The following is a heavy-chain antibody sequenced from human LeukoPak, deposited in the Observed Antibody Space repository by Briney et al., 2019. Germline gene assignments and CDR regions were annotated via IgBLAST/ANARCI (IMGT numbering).Heavy chain of an antibody. CDR2: ISYDGSNK. V-gene: IGHV3-30*01. CDR3: ARTYYYDSSGYYSRGFDY. CDR1: GFTFSSYA. D-gene: IGHD3-22*01. Sequence: GGSLRLSCAASGFTFSSYAMHWVRQAPGKGLERVAVISYDGSNKYYADSAKGRFTISRDNSKNTLYLQMNSLRAEDTAVYYCARTYYYDSSGYYSRGFDYWGQGTLVTVSS. J-gene: IGHJ4*02.